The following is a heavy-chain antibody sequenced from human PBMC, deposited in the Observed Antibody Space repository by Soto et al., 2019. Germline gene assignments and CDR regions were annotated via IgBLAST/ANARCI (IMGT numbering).Heavy chain of an antibody. CDR1: GFTFIGDW. V-gene: IGHV3-7*04. D-gene: IGHD6-19*01. CDR2: IKEDGTAK. Sequence: EVQLVESGVGLAKPGGSLRLAGAASGFTFIGDWRGWVSTAPGKGLEWVAKIKEDGTAKYSVDSVKGRFTISRDNAKNSLYVQMNNLRAEETAVYYCARGSGWYDYWGQGTLVTVSS. CDR3: ARGSGWYDY. J-gene: IGHJ4*02.